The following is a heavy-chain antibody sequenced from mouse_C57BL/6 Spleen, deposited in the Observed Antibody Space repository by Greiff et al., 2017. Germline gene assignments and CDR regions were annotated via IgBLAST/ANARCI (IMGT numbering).Heavy chain of an antibody. CDR3: ARELQGYFDV. J-gene: IGHJ1*03. Sequence: EVKLMESGGGLVKPGGSLKLSCAASGFTFSSYAMSWVRQTPEKRLEWVATLSDGGSYTYYPDNVKGRFTISRDNAKNNLYLQMSHLKSEDTAMYYCARELQGYFDVWGTGTTVTVSS. CDR2: LSDGGSYT. V-gene: IGHV5-4*01. CDR1: GFTFSSYA. D-gene: IGHD3-2*02.